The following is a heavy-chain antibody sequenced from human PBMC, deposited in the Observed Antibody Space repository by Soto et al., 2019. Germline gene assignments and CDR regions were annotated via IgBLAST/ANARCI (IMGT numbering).Heavy chain of an antibody. J-gene: IGHJ4*02. CDR3: ARDGHSSVVELDC. D-gene: IGHD2-21*01. Sequence: EVQLVESGGGLVQPGGSLRLSCAASGFTFSDYSMNWVRQAPGKGLEWVSYIDSVGRTTHYADSGKGRFIISRDNSKGSLYLQMTSLRAEDTAVYYCARDGHSSVVELDCWGQGTLVTVSS. CDR1: GFTFSDYS. V-gene: IGHV3-48*01. CDR2: IDSVGRTT.